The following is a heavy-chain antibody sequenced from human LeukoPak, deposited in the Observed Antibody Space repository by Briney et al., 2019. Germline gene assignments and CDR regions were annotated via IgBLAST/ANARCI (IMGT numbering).Heavy chain of an antibody. D-gene: IGHD6-19*01. CDR1: GGSFSGYC. Sequence: SETLPLTCAVYGGSFSGYCWSWIRQPPGKGLEWIGEINHSGSTNYNPSLKSRVTISVDTSKNQFSLRLSSVTAADTAVYYCARGRGIAVAGTRGWFDPWGQGTLVTVSS. J-gene: IGHJ5*02. CDR3: ARGRGIAVAGTRGWFDP. CDR2: INHSGST. V-gene: IGHV4-34*01.